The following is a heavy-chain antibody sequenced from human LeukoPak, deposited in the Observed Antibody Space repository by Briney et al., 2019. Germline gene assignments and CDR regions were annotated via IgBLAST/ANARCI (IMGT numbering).Heavy chain of an antibody. V-gene: IGHV1-8*02. CDR3: AKGLYGGGSFDF. CDR2: MNPNSGNT. D-gene: IGHD2-21*01. Sequence: ASVKVSCKASGGTFSSYAISWVRQAPGQGLEWMGWMNPNSGNTGYAQKFQGRVTMTRNTSISTAYMELNSLRSDDTAVYFCAKGLYGGGSFDFWGQGTMVIVSS. J-gene: IGHJ3*01. CDR1: GGTFSSYA.